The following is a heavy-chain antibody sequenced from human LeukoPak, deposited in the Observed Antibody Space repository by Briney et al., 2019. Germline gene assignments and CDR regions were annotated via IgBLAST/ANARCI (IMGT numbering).Heavy chain of an antibody. CDR1: GGSISSYY. D-gene: IGHD3-10*01. CDR2: IYYSGST. CDR3: ASSYYGSGSYYFDY. Sequence: SETLSLTCTVSGGSISSYYWSWIRQPPGKGLEWIGYIYYSGSTNYNPSLKSRVTISVDTSKNQFSLKLISVTAADTAVYYCASSYYGSGSYYFDYWGQGTLVTVSS. V-gene: IGHV4-59*01. J-gene: IGHJ4*02.